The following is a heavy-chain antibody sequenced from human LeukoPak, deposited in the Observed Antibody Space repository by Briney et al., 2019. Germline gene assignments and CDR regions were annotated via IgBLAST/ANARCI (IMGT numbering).Heavy chain of an antibody. CDR1: GGSISSYY. CDR3: ARGDSGYDSVDY. D-gene: IGHD5-12*01. J-gene: IGHJ4*02. Sequence: SETLSLTYTVSGGSISSYYCSWLRQPPGKGLEWIGYVYYSGSTNYNPSLKSRVTISVDTSKNQFSLRLSSVTAADTAVYYCARGDSGYDSVDYWGQGTLVTVSS. CDR2: VYYSGST. V-gene: IGHV4-59*01.